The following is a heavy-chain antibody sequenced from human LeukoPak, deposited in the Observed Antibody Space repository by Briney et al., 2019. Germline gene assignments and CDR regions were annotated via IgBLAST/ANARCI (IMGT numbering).Heavy chain of an antibody. D-gene: IGHD5-12*01. CDR2: IYPSGST. CDR1: GGSISSYC. Sequence: SETLSLTCTVSGGSISSYCWSWIRQPAEKGLEWIGRIYPSGSTNYNPSLKSRVTISIDKSKNQFSLKLTPVTAADTAVYYCARDRSGYSEYYFDYWGQGTLVTVSS. V-gene: IGHV4-4*07. CDR3: ARDRSGYSEYYFDY. J-gene: IGHJ4*02.